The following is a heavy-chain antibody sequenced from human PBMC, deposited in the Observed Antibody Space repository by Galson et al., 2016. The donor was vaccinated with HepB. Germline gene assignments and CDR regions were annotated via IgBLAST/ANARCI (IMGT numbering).Heavy chain of an antibody. CDR1: GYRLFTYG. D-gene: IGHD4-11*01. CDR2: ISANSGNT. J-gene: IGHJ4*02. V-gene: IGHV1-18*04. CDR3: ARDVQFRFDY. Sequence: SVKVSCKASGYRLFTYGISWVRQAPGQGLEWLGWISANSGNTIYAQKFLDRVTMTRDTSASTVYMDLRSLRSDDTAVYYCARDVQFRFDYWGQGTLVTVSS.